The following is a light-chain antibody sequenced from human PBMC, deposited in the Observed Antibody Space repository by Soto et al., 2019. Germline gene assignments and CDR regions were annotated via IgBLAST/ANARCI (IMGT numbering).Light chain of an antibody. CDR2: DVS. J-gene: IGLJ2*01. V-gene: IGLV2-11*01. CDR3: CSYAGSFVV. Sequence: QSVLTQPRSVSGSPGQSVTISCTETSSDVDIYNYVSWYQQHPGKAPKVMIYDVSKRPSGVPDRFFGSKSGNTASLTISGLQAEDEADYYCCSYAGSFVVFGGGTKLTVL. CDR1: SSDVDIYNY.